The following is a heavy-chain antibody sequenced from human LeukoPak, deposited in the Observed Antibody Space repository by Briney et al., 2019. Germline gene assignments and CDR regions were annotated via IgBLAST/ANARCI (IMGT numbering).Heavy chain of an antibody. J-gene: IGHJ5*02. CDR1: GGSISSGDYY. Sequence: PSQTLSLTCTVSGGSISSGDYYWSWIRRHPGKGLEWIGYIYYSGSTYYSPSLKSRVTISIDTSKNQFSLKLRSVTAADTAVYYCARALSSNDYGDPGWFDPWGQGTLVTVSS. V-gene: IGHV4-31*03. D-gene: IGHD4-17*01. CDR2: IYYSGST. CDR3: ARALSSNDYGDPGWFDP.